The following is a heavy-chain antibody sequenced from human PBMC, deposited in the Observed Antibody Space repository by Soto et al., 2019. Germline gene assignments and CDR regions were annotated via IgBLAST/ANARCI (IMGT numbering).Heavy chain of an antibody. V-gene: IGHV1-8*01. CDR1: GYTFTSYD. D-gene: IGHD3-9*01. CDR3: ARTRANDILPGYSTFDY. Sequence: ASVKVSCKASGYTFTSYDINWVRQATGQGLEWMGWMNPNSGNTGYAQKFQGRVTMTRNTSISTAYMELSSLRSEDTAVYYCARTRANDILPGYSTFDYWGQGTLVTVPS. J-gene: IGHJ4*02. CDR2: MNPNSGNT.